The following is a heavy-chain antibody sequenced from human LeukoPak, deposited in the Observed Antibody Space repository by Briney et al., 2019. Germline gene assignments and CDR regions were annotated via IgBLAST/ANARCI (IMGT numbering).Heavy chain of an antibody. D-gene: IGHD2-21*01. J-gene: IGHJ4*02. V-gene: IGHV3-23*01. CDR2: IGSDANT. Sequence: GGSLRLSCAASGFTFRRNAMPWSRQPPGKGLEWVAGIGSDANTHYADSVRGRITISRDNSKNTVSLQMSSLRAEDTAVYYCAKDILRWSFDSWGQGILVTVSS. CDR3: AKDILRWSFDS. CDR1: GFTFRRNA.